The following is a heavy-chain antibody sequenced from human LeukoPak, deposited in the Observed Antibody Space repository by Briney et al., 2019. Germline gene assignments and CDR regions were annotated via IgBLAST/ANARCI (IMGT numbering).Heavy chain of an antibody. Sequence: PSETLSLTCTVSGASTNSYYWTWIRQPPGKGLEWIGHIYYSGSTDYNPSLESRVPISIDTPKTQCSLKLSSVTAADTAVYYCARSGKLEQRNWFDPWGQGTLVTVSS. J-gene: IGHJ5*02. CDR3: ARSGKLEQRNWFDP. CDR2: IYYSGST. CDR1: GASTNSYY. V-gene: IGHV4-59*12. D-gene: IGHD1/OR15-1a*01.